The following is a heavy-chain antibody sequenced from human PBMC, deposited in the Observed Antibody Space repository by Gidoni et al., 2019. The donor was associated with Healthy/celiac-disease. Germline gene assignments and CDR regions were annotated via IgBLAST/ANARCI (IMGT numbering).Heavy chain of an antibody. CDR3: ASYSSSYAFDI. V-gene: IGHV4-59*08. CDR2: IYYSGST. CDR1: GGSISSYY. Sequence: QVQLQESGPGLVKPSETLSLTCTVSGGSISSYYWSWIRQHPGKGLEWIGYIYYSGSTNYNPSLKSRVTISVDTSKNQFSLKLSSVTAADTAVYYCASYSSSYAFDIWGQGTMVTVSS. D-gene: IGHD6-6*01. J-gene: IGHJ3*02.